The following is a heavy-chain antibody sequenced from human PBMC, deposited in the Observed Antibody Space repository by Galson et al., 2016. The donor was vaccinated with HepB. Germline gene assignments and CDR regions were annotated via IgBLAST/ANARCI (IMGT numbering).Heavy chain of an antibody. CDR3: ARDKFGGAYTSTFDY. V-gene: IGHV6-1*01. D-gene: IGHD2-21*01. CDR1: GDSVSNNHAA. CDR2: TYYRSKWFN. J-gene: IGHJ4*02. Sequence: CAISGDSVSNNHAAWTWIRQSPSRGLEWLGRTYYRSKWFNDYAASVKSRITINPDTSKNHFSLQLNSVTPEDTAVYYCARDKFGGAYTSTFDYWGQGTLVTVSS.